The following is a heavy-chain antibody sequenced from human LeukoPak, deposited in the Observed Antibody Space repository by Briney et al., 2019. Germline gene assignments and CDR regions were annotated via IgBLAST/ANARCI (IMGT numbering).Heavy chain of an antibody. CDR2: IYYSGST. D-gene: IGHD2-21*02. CDR1: GGSISSYY. Sequence: SETLSLTCTVSGGSISSYYWNWIRQPPGKGREWIGYIYYSGSTNHNPSLKSRVTISVDTSKNQFSLKLTSVTAADTAVYYCAASREDCDGDCPNWLDPWGQGTLVTVSS. V-gene: IGHV4-59*01. J-gene: IGHJ5*02. CDR3: AASREDCDGDCPNWLDP.